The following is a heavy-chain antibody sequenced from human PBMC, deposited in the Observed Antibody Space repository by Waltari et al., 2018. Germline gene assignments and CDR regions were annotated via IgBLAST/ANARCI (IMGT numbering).Heavy chain of an antibody. D-gene: IGHD1-26*01. Sequence: QVQLVESGGGVVQPGGSLRLSCAASGFTFSSYGMHWVRQAPGKGLEWVAFIRYDGSNKYYVDSVKGRFTISRDNSKNTLYLQMNSLRAEDTAVYYCAKVPGRGYYYYYMDVWGKGTTVTISS. J-gene: IGHJ6*03. CDR1: GFTFSSYG. CDR2: IRYDGSNK. V-gene: IGHV3-30*02. CDR3: AKVPGRGYYYYYMDV.